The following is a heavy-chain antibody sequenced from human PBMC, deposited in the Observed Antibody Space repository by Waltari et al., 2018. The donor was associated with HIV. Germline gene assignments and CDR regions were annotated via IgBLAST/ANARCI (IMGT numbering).Heavy chain of an antibody. CDR1: GFIFSSYA. Sequence: EVQRLESGGGLIEPGGSLRLSCVGSGFIFSSYALSWVRQAPGKGLEWVSGISGSGNSTYYAGSVKGRFIISRDNSKNTVFLQMNSLRAEDTAVYYCAKGDCNSPSCPFDFWGQVTLVTVSS. CDR2: ISGSGNST. CDR3: AKGDCNSPSCPFDF. V-gene: IGHV3-23*01. D-gene: IGHD2-2*01. J-gene: IGHJ4*02.